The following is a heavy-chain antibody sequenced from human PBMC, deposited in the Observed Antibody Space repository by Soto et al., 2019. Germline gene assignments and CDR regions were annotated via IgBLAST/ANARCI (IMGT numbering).Heavy chain of an antibody. V-gene: IGHV4-34*01. Sequence: SETLSLTCAVYGGSFSDYYWSWIRQPPGKGLEWIGQINHSGSTNYNPSLKSRVTISIDTSKDQFSLKLNSVTAADTAVYYCARGKTYCTGGSCYEQFDYWGQGTLVTVSS. CDR2: INHSGST. CDR1: GGSFSDYY. D-gene: IGHD2-15*01. J-gene: IGHJ4*02. CDR3: ARGKTYCTGGSCYEQFDY.